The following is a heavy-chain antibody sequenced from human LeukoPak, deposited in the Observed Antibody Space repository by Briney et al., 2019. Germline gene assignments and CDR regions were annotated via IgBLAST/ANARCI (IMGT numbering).Heavy chain of an antibody. CDR3: ARDPSYSNYGGAFDI. CDR2: IYTSGST. J-gene: IGHJ3*02. CDR1: GGSISGYY. V-gene: IGHV4-4*07. D-gene: IGHD4-11*01. Sequence: PSETLSLTCTVSGGSISGYYWSWIRQPAGKGLEWIGRIYTSGSTNYNPSLKSRVTMSVDTSKYQFSLKLSSVTAADTAVYYCARDPSYSNYGGAFDIWGQGTMVTVSS.